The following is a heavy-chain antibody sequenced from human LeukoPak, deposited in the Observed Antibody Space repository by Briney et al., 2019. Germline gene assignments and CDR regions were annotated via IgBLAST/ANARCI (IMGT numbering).Heavy chain of an antibody. CDR1: GYSISSGYY. D-gene: IGHD2-8*02. V-gene: IGHV4-38-2*02. Sequence: SETLSLTCTVSGYSISSGYYWGWIRQPPGKGLEWIGSIYHSGSTYYNPSLKSRVTISVDTSKNQFSLRLTSVTAADTAAYYCVTRAYCTGDGCSFIRYHHLHNYRDVWGKGTTVTVSS. J-gene: IGHJ6*03. CDR3: VTRAYCTGDGCSFIRYHHLHNYRDV. CDR2: IYHSGST.